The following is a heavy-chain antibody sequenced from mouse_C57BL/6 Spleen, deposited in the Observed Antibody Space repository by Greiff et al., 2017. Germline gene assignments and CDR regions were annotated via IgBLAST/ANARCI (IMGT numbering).Heavy chain of an antibody. Sequence: VQLQQPGAELVKPGASVKMSCKASGYTFTSYWITWVKQRPGQGLEWIGDIYPGSGSTNYNEKFKSKATLTVDTSSSTAYMQLSSLTSEDSAVYYCAREGVGTTYFDVWGTGTMVTVSS. V-gene: IGHV1-55*01. CDR1: GYTFTSYW. CDR3: AREGVGTTYFDV. CDR2: IYPGSGST. J-gene: IGHJ1*03. D-gene: IGHD2-14*01.